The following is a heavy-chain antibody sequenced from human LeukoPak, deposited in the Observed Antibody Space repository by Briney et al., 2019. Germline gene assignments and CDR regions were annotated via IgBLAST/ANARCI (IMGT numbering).Heavy chain of an antibody. CDR2: INHSGST. V-gene: IGHV4-34*01. Sequence: PSETLSLTCAVYGGSFSGYYWSWIRQPPGKGLEWIGEINHSGSTNYNPSLKSRGTISVDTSKNQFSLKLSSVTAADTAVYYCARGSTPYRSYGTRPFDYWGQGTLVTVSS. CDR3: ARGSTPYRSYGTRPFDY. CDR1: GGSFSGYY. J-gene: IGHJ4*02. D-gene: IGHD5-18*01.